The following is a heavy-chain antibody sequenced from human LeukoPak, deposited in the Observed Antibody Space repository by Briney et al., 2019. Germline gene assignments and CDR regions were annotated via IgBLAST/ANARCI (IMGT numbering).Heavy chain of an antibody. D-gene: IGHD6-13*01. V-gene: IGHV1-46*01. CDR3: ARHPDSSPALLDL. CDR1: GFSFTSYY. J-gene: IGHJ3*01. CDR2: INPSGGST. Sequence: GASLKVSCKASGFSFTSYYMNWVRQAPGQGLEWMGIINPSGGSTSYAQKFQGRLTVTRDMSTSIVYMELGSLRSEDTAKYYCARHPDSSPALLDLWGQGTMVTVSS.